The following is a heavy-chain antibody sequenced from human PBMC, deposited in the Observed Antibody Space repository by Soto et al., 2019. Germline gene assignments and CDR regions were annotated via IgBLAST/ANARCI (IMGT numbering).Heavy chain of an antibody. CDR2: ISSSSGTI. D-gene: IGHD3-16*02. CDR3: ARGGDYVWGSYRY. Sequence: EVQLVESGGGLVQPGGSLRLSCAVSGFTFSTYSMNWVRQAPGKGLEWVSYISSSSGTIYYADSVKGRFTISRDNAKNAVYLQMNSLRGEDTAVYYWARGGDYVWGSYRYWGQGTLVTVSS. J-gene: IGHJ4*02. CDR1: GFTFSTYS. V-gene: IGHV3-48*01.